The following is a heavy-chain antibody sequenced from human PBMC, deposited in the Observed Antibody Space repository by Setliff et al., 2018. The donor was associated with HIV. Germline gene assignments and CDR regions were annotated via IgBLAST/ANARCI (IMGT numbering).Heavy chain of an antibody. J-gene: IGHJ4*02. Sequence: GESLKISCKGSGYSFTSYWIGWVRQMPGKGLEWMGIIYPSDSDTKYSPSFQGQVSFSADRSISTAYLEWSSLKASDTAMYYCARMNSAFSTADYWGQGTLVTVS. V-gene: IGHV5-51*01. CDR2: IYPSDSDT. CDR1: GYSFTSYW. CDR3: ARMNSAFSTADY. D-gene: IGHD3-3*02.